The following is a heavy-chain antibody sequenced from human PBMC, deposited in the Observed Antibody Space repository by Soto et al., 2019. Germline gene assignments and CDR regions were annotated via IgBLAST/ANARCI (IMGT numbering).Heavy chain of an antibody. V-gene: IGHV3-23*01. D-gene: IGHD6-19*01. CDR3: AKEGSSGCSYDY. Sequence: GGSLRLSCAASGFTFSTYAMNWVRQAPGKGLEWVSGISGSGDSTYYADSVKGRFTVSRDNSKNTLYLQMNSLRAEDTAVFYCAKEGSSGCSYDYWGQGTLVTVSS. CDR1: GFTFSTYA. J-gene: IGHJ4*02. CDR2: ISGSGDST.